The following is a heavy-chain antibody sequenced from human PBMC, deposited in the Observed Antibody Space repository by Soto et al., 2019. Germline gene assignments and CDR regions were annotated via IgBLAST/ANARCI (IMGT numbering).Heavy chain of an antibody. Sequence: LRLSCAASGSAFSDHYMDWVRQAPWKGLEWVGRSGNRANSDTTEYGSSVKGRFTISRDDSKNSMYLQMNSLKTEDTAVYYCTRGYSGLDIYAFDIWGPGTLVTVSS. J-gene: IGHJ3*02. CDR1: GSAFSDHY. CDR3: TRGYSGLDIYAFDI. D-gene: IGHD1-26*01. V-gene: IGHV3-72*01. CDR2: SGNRANSDTT.